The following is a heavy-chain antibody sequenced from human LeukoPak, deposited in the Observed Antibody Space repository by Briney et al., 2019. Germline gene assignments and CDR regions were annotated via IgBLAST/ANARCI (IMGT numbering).Heavy chain of an antibody. V-gene: IGHV1-2*02. D-gene: IGHD2-15*01. CDR3: ARASVGYCSGGSCYPGVY. CDR2: INPNSGGT. CDR1: GYTFTGYY. Sequence: ASVKVSCKASGYTFTGYYMHWVRQAPGQGLEWMGWINPNSGGTNYAQRFQGRVTMTGDTSISTAYMELSRLRSDDTAVYYCARASVGYCSGGSCYPGVYWGQGTLVTVSS. J-gene: IGHJ4*02.